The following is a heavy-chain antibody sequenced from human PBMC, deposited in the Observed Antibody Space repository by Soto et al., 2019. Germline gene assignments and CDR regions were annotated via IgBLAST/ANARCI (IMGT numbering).Heavy chain of an antibody. Sequence: GGSPRLSCAASGFTFSDYYMSWIRQAPGKGLEWVSYISSSGSTIYYADSVKGRFTISRDNAKNSLYLQMNSLRAEDTAVYYCARSGGYCTNGVCYTVFRYFDLWGRGTLVTVSS. V-gene: IGHV3-11*01. CDR2: ISSSGSTI. CDR1: GFTFSDYY. J-gene: IGHJ2*01. CDR3: ARSGGYCTNGVCYTVFRYFDL. D-gene: IGHD2-8*01.